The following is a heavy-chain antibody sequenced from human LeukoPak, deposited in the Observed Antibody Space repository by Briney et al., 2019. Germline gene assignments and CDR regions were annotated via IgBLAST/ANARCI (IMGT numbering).Heavy chain of an antibody. CDR1: GFTFSSYA. CDR3: AKGFFGSSNYSFEY. D-gene: IGHD6-13*01. CDR2: ITGSGGST. Sequence: PGGSLTLSCAASGFTFSSYAMSWVRQAPGKGLEWVSTITGSGGSTFYADSVKGRFTISRDNSKNTLDLQMNSLRVEDTAVYYCAKGFFGSSNYSFEYWGQGALVTVSS. V-gene: IGHV3-23*01. J-gene: IGHJ4*02.